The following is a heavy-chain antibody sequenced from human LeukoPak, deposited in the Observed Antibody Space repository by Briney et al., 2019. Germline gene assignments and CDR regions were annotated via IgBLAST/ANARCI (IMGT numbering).Heavy chain of an antibody. V-gene: IGHV4-39*01. Sequence: PSETLSLTCTVSGGSISSSSYYWGWIRQPPGEGREWIGSIYYSGSTYYNPSLKSRVTISVDTSKNQFSLKLSSVTAADTAVYYCARLSQQWLVGYNWFDPWGQGTLVTVSS. D-gene: IGHD6-19*01. CDR1: GGSISSSSYY. CDR3: ARLSQQWLVGYNWFDP. J-gene: IGHJ5*02. CDR2: IYYSGST.